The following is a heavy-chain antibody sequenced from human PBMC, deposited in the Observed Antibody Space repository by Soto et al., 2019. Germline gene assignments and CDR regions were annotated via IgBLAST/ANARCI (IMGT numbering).Heavy chain of an antibody. CDR3: AKYYGSGSYYGYFDY. CDR1: GSTLSSYG. J-gene: IGHJ4*02. D-gene: IGHD3-10*01. V-gene: IGHV3-30*18. CDR2: ISYDGSNK. Sequence: QVQLVESGGGVVQPGRSLRLSCAASGSTLSSYGMHWVRQAPGKGLEWVAVISYDGSNKYYADSVKGRFTISRDNSKNTLYLQMNSLRAEDTAVYYCAKYYGSGSYYGYFDYWGQGTLVTVSS.